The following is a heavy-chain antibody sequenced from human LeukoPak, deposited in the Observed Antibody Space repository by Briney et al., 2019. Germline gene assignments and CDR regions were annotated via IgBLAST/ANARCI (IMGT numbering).Heavy chain of an antibody. V-gene: IGHV4-38-2*02. Sequence: TSETLSLTCTVSGYSISSGYYWGWIRQPPGKGLEWIGSIYYSGSTYYNPSLKSRVTISVDTSKNQFSLKLSSVTAADTAVYYCARRLYYGSGSYLYYFDYWGQGTLVTVSS. D-gene: IGHD3-10*01. CDR3: ARRLYYGSGSYLYYFDY. CDR2: IYYSGST. J-gene: IGHJ4*02. CDR1: GYSISSGYY.